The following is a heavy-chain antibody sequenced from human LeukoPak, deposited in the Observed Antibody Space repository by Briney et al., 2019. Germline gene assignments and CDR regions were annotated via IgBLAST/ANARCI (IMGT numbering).Heavy chain of an antibody. V-gene: IGHV3-48*03. CDR2: ISGSGGST. CDR3: ARGLGGTGDH. CDR1: GFTFSSYE. D-gene: IGHD3-10*01. Sequence: HSGGSLRLSCAASGFTFSSYEMNWVRQAPGKGLEWVSGISGSGGSTYYADSVKGRFTISRDNAKNTLYLQMKSLRAEDTAVYYCARGLGGTGDHWGQGTLVTVSS. J-gene: IGHJ4*02.